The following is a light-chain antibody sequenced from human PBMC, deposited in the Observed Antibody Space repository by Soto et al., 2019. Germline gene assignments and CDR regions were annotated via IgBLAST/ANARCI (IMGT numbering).Light chain of an antibody. CDR1: QSISSW. V-gene: IGKV1-5*01. CDR3: QQYNSYSWT. J-gene: IGKJ1*01. Sequence: DIQMTQSPSTLSASVGDRVTITCPASQSISSWLAWYQQKPGKAPKLLIYDASSLESGVPSRFSGSGSGTDFTRTISSLQPDDFATSYCQQYNSYSWTFGQGTKVEIK. CDR2: DAS.